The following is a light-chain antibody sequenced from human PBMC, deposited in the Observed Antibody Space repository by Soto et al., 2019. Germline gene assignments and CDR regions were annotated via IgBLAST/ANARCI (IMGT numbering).Light chain of an antibody. J-gene: IGKJ3*01. V-gene: IGKV3-20*01. CDR1: QSVSSSY. Sequence: EIVLTQSPGTLSLSPGERATLSCRASQSVSSSYLAWYQQKPGQAPRLLIYGASSRATGIPDRFSGSGSGTDFTLTIRRLEAEDFAVYYCQQYGSSLVTFGRGTKVDIK. CDR2: GAS. CDR3: QQYGSSLVT.